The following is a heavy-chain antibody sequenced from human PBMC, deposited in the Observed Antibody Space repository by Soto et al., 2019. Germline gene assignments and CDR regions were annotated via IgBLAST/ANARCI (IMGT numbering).Heavy chain of an antibody. CDR1: GYTFTSYA. V-gene: IGHV1-3*01. J-gene: IGHJ4*02. D-gene: IGHD6-13*01. CDR2: INAGNGNT. CDR3: AGEDEGIAAAGTSFYYFDY. Sequence: QVQLVQSGAEVKKPGASVKVSCKASGYTFTSYAMHWVRQAPGQRLEWMGWINAGNGNTKYSQKFQVRVTITRDTSASTAYMELSRLRSEATAVYYCAGEDEGIAAAGTSFYYFDYWGQGTLVTVSS.